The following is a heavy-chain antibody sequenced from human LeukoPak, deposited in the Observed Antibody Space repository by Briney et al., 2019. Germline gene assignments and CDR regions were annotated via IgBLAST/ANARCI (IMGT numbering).Heavy chain of an antibody. CDR1: GGSISSYY. Sequence: PSETLSLTCTVSGGSISSYYWSWIRQPPGKGLEWIGYIYYSGSTNYNPSLKSRVTISVDTSKNQFSLKLSSVTAADTAVYYCARDLAVAGKGFDYWGQGTLVTASS. J-gene: IGHJ4*02. V-gene: IGHV4-59*01. D-gene: IGHD6-19*01. CDR2: IYYSGST. CDR3: ARDLAVAGKGFDY.